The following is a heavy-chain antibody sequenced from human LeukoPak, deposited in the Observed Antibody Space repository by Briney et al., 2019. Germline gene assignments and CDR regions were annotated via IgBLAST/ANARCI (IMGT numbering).Heavy chain of an antibody. Sequence: KTSETLSLTCAVSGYSISSGYYWGWIRQPPGKGLEWIGSIYHSGSTYYNPSLKSRVTISVDTSKSQFSLKLSSVTAADTAVYYCASSLRYYDSSGYYYFDYWGQGTLVTVSS. V-gene: IGHV4-38-2*01. CDR1: GYSISSGYY. CDR3: ASSLRYYDSSGYYYFDY. CDR2: IYHSGST. J-gene: IGHJ4*02. D-gene: IGHD3-22*01.